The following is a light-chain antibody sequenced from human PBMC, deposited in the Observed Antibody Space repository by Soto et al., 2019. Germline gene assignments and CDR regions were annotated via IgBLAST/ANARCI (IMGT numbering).Light chain of an antibody. Sequence: QAVVTQPASVSGSPGQSITFSCTGTSSDVGTYNLVSWYQQRPGKAPKLMIFESTKRPSGVSNRFSGSKSGNTASLTISGLQAEDEADYYCCSYTGTSSWVFGGGTKLTVL. CDR1: SSDVGTYNL. CDR3: CSYTGTSSWV. J-gene: IGLJ3*02. V-gene: IGLV2-23*01. CDR2: EST.